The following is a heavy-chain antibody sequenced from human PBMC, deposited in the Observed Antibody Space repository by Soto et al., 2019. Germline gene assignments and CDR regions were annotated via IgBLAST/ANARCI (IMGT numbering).Heavy chain of an antibody. D-gene: IGHD1-7*01. Sequence: GGSLRLSCAASGFTFSSYGMHWVRQAPGKGLEWVAVIWYDGSNKYYADSVKGRFTISRDNSKNTLYLQMNSLRAEDTAVYYCARWRITGTSESAHYYGMDVWGQGTTVTVSS. CDR3: ARWRITGTSESAHYYGMDV. CDR2: IWYDGSNK. J-gene: IGHJ6*02. CDR1: GFTFSSYG. V-gene: IGHV3-33*01.